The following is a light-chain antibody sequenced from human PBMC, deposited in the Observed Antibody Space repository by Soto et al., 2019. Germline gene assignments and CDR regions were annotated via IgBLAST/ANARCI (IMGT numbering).Light chain of an antibody. J-gene: IGKJ1*01. V-gene: IGKV3-20*01. Sequence: ILLTQSPGTLSLSPGERATLSCRASQTGNNNYLAWYQHKSGQAPRLLIYGVYTRASGIPDRFSGSGSGTEFTLTITRPEPEDSAVYFCQHYGYSQWTFGQGTKVEIK. CDR3: QHYGYSQWT. CDR2: GVY. CDR1: QTGNNNY.